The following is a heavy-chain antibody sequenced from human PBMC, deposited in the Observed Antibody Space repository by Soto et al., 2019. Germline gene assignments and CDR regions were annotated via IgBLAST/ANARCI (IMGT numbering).Heavy chain of an antibody. V-gene: IGHV3-23*01. CDR1: GFNFNIYA. J-gene: IGHJ6*03. CDR2: ISPGGDST. Sequence: EVQLLESGGGLVQPGGSLRLSCAASGFNFNIYAMTWVRQAPGKGLEWVSTISPGGDSTYFADSVKGRVTISRDNSKNTLSLQLNSLRAEDTATYFCAKALGNPDYCYYMDVLGTGTTVTVSS. CDR3: AKALGNPDYCYYMDV. D-gene: IGHD1-1*01.